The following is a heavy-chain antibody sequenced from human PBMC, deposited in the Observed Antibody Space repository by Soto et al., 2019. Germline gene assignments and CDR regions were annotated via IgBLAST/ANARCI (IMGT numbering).Heavy chain of an antibody. CDR1: GGSISSYY. Sequence: PSETLSLTCTVSGGSISSYYWTWIRQPPGKGLEWIGYIYPNGRTNYNPSLKSRVTISVDTSKNQFSLKLRSVTAADTAVYYCTSGVNWNDVSDYWGQGTLVTVS. V-gene: IGHV4-59*01. D-gene: IGHD1-1*01. CDR3: TSGVNWNDVSDY. CDR2: IYPNGRT. J-gene: IGHJ4*02.